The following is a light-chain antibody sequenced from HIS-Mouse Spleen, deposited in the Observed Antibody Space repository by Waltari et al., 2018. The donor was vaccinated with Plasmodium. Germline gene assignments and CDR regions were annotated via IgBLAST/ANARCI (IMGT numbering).Light chain of an antibody. CDR1: ALPKKY. J-gene: IGLJ3*02. V-gene: IGLV3-10*01. CDR2: EDS. CDR3: YSTDSSGNHRV. Sequence: PSVSVSPGPTARLTCSGDALPKKYAYWYQQKSGQAPVLVIYEDSKRPSGIPERFSGSSSGTMATLTISGAQVEDEADYYCYSTDSSGNHRVFGGGTKLTVL.